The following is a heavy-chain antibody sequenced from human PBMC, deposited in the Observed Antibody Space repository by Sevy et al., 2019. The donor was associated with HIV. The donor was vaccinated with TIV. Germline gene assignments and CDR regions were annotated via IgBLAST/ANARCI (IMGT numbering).Heavy chain of an antibody. V-gene: IGHV3-7*01. D-gene: IGHD2-21*02. CDR2: IKQGGSEK. CDR1: GFTFSNYG. Sequence: GGSLRLSCAASGFTFSNYGMSWVRQAPGKGLEWVANIKQGGSEKYYVDSVKGRFTISRDNAKNSLYLQMNSLRVEDTAVYYCARGGDDGAFDIWGQGTMVTVSS. J-gene: IGHJ3*02. CDR3: ARGGDDGAFDI.